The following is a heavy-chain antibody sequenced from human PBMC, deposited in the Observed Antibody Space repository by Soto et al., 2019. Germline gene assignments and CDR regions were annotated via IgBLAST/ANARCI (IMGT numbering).Heavy chain of an antibody. V-gene: IGHV3-30-3*01. CDR3: ARDRLSYNGNDFPYDYYGRDV. CDR2: ISYDGSNK. CDR1: GFTFSSYA. D-gene: IGHD1-1*01. J-gene: IGHJ6*04. Sequence: GGSLRLSCAASGFTFSSYAMHWVRQAPGKGLEWVAVISYDGSNKYYADSVKGRFTISRDNSKNTLYLQMNSLRAEDTAVYYCARDRLSYNGNDFPYDYYGRDVWGKGTRVT.